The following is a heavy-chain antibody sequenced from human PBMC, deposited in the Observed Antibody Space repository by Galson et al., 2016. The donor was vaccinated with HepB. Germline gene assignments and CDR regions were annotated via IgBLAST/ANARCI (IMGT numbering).Heavy chain of an antibody. D-gene: IGHD5-24*01. CDR1: GFTFRIYH. Sequence: SLRLSCAASGFTFRIYHMTWVRQAPGKGLEWVSAISSGGSTYYADSVKGRFSISRDNSKNILYSQMNSLRVEDTAVYYCARRDGDMQPSDYWGQGTLVTVSS. CDR3: ARRDGDMQPSDY. J-gene: IGHJ4*02. CDR2: ISSGGST. V-gene: IGHV3-23*01.